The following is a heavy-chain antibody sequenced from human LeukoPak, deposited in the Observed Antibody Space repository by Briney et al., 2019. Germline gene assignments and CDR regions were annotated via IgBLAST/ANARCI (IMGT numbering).Heavy chain of an antibody. D-gene: IGHD3-9*01. V-gene: IGHV1-3*01. CDR1: GYTLTSYA. Sequence: ATVKVSCKASGYTLTSYAMYWVRQAPGQRLEWMGWINAGNGNTKYSQKFQRRVTITRDTSASTAYMELSSLRSEDTAVYYCARDPYYDILTGHFSCLDVWGKGTTVTVSS. CDR2: INAGNGNT. CDR3: ARDPYYDILTGHFSCLDV. J-gene: IGHJ6*04.